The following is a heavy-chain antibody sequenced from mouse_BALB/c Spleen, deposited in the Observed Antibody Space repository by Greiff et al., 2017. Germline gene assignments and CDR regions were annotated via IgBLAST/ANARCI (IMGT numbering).Heavy chain of an antibody. CDR3: ATYYGGFDV. J-gene: IGHJ1*01. D-gene: IGHD1-2*01. CDR1: GFSLTSYD. CDR2: IWGDGST. Sequence: VMLVESGPGLVAPSQSLSITCTVSGFSLTSYDISWIRQPPGKGLEWLGVIWGDGSTNYHSALISRLSISKDNSKSQVFLKLNSLQTDDTATYYCATYYGGFDVWGAGTTVTVSS. V-gene: IGHV2-3*01.